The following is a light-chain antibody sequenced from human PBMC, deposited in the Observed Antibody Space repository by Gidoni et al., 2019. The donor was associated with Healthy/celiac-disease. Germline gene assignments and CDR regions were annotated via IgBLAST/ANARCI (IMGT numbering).Light chain of an antibody. CDR2: LGS. CDR3: MQALQTPWT. J-gene: IGKJ1*01. Sequence: IVMTQSPLSLRVTPGEPASISCRTSQSLLHGNAYNYLDWYLQKPGQSPQLLIYLGSNRSSGVPDRFSGSGSGTDFTLKISRVEAEDVGVYYCMQALQTPWTFGQGTKVEIK. V-gene: IGKV2-28*01. CDR1: QSLLHGNAYNY.